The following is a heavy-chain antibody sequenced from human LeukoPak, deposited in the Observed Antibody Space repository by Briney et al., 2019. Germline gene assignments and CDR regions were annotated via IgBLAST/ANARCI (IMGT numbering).Heavy chain of an antibody. J-gene: IGHJ4*02. Sequence: GGSLRLSCAASGFTFSSYAMSWVRQAPGKGLEWVSAINGNGGNTYYADSVKGRFTVSRDNSKNTLYLQMNSLRVEDTAVYYCAKAPEYRAALPTCDYWGQGTLVTVSS. V-gene: IGHV3-23*01. CDR1: GFTFSSYA. CDR3: AKAPEYRAALPTCDY. D-gene: IGHD6-13*01. CDR2: INGNGGNT.